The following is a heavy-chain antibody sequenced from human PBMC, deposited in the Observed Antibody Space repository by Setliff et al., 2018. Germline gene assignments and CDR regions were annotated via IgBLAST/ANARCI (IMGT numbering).Heavy chain of an antibody. CDR2: LHTSGTT. CDR1: GGSITSGSYY. CDR3: ARDNTIVGATDY. J-gene: IGHJ4*02. Sequence: KTSETLSLTCAVSGGSITSGSYYWSWIRQPAGEGLEWIGRLHTSGTTVYNPSLKGRAAISADTSTNHFSLKLTSVTAADTAVYYCARDNTIVGATDYWGQGALVTVSS. D-gene: IGHD1-26*01. V-gene: IGHV4-61*02.